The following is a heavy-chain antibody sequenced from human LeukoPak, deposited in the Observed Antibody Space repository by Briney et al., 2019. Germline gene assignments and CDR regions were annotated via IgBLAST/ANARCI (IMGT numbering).Heavy chain of an antibody. J-gene: IGHJ4*02. Sequence: GGSLRLSCAASGFTFSTFAMIWVRQPPGKGLEWVSSIFPSGGEIHYADSVRGRFTISRDNSKNTLHLQMNSLRAEDTAVYYCAKSTPYGDYVDFDYWGQGTLVTVSS. V-gene: IGHV3-23*01. CDR2: IFPSGGEI. CDR3: AKSTPYGDYVDFDY. D-gene: IGHD4-17*01. CDR1: GFTFSTFA.